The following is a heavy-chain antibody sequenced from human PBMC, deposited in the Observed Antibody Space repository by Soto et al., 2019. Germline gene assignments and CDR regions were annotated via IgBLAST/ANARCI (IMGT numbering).Heavy chain of an antibody. D-gene: IGHD2-21*02. Sequence: EVQLLESGGGLAQPGGSLRLSCAASAFTFSSYAMSWVRQAPGKGLEWVSAVSGSGDSTYYADSVKGRFTISRDNSKNTLYLQMISLRAQDTSVYYCAKGRASDCPGCTQDYWGQGTLVTVFS. CDR3: AKGRASDCPGCTQDY. CDR2: VSGSGDST. CDR1: AFTFSSYA. V-gene: IGHV3-23*01. J-gene: IGHJ4*02.